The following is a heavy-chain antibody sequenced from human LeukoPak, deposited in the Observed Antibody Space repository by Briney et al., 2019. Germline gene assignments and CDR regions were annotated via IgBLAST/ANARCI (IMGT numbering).Heavy chain of an antibody. D-gene: IGHD6-13*01. V-gene: IGHV3-7*03. CDR1: GFTFSSSA. J-gene: IGHJ6*03. CDR3: ARVEQQSSALYYYYYYMDV. Sequence: GGSLRLSCAASGFTFSSSAMSWVRQAPGKGLEWVANIKQDGSEKYYVDSVKGRFTISRDNAKTSLYLQMNSLRAEDTALYYCARVEQQSSALYYYYYYMDVWGKGTTVTVSS. CDR2: IKQDGSEK.